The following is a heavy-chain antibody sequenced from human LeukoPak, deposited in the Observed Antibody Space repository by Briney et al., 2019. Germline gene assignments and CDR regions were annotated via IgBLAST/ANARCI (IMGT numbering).Heavy chain of an antibody. CDR1: GYSISSGYY. CDR2: IYPSGST. J-gene: IGHJ4*02. V-gene: IGHV4-38-2*02. CDR3: ARGEGSITMIVVVID. Sequence: RPSETLSLTCTVSGYSISSGYYWGWIRQPPGKGLEWIGSIYPSGSTYYNPSLKSRVTISVDTSKNQFSLKLSSVTAADTAVYYCARGEGSITMIVVVIDWGQGTLVTVSS. D-gene: IGHD3-22*01.